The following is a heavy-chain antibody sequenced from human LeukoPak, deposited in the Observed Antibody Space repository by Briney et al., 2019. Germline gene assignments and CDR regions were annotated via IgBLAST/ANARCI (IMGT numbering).Heavy chain of an antibody. CDR1: GGTFSSYA. J-gene: IGHJ3*02. V-gene: IGHV1-69*13. CDR2: IIPIFGTA. Sequence: ASVKVSCKASGGTFSSYAISWVRQAPGQGLEWMGGIIPIFGTANYAQKFQGRVTITADESTSTAYMELSSLRSEDTAVYYCASEDSSSWSQLDAFDIWGQGTMVTVSS. D-gene: IGHD6-13*01. CDR3: ASEDSSSWSQLDAFDI.